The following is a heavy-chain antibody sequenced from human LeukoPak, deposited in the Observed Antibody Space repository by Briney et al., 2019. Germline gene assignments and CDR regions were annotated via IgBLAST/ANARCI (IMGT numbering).Heavy chain of an antibody. D-gene: IGHD1-14*01. V-gene: IGHV3-74*01. J-gene: IGHJ3*02. CDR3: ARSVSPRNAFDI. CDR1: GFTFSNYW. CDR2: INSDGSST. Sequence: GGSLRLSCAASGFTFSNYWMHWVRQAPGKGLVWVSRINSDGSSTSYADSVKGRFTISRDNAKNTLYLQMNSLRAEDTAVYYCARSVSPRNAFDIWGQGTMVTVSS.